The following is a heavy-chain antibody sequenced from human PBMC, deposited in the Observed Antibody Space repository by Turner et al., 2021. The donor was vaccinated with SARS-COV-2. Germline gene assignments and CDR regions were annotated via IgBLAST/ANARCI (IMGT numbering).Heavy chain of an antibody. Sequence: VQPVDSVGGLVQPGGSLRLSCASSRFTFSSYWMSWVRQAQGKGLEWVANIKQDESEKDYVDSVKGRFTISRDNAKNSQSLQMNSLRAEDTAVYYCAKDPGSYDSSQTFAFDIWGQGTMVIVSS. CDR1: RFTFSSYW. D-gene: IGHD3-22*01. J-gene: IGHJ3*02. V-gene: IGHV3-7*01. CDR2: IKQDESEK. CDR3: AKDPGSYDSSQTFAFDI.